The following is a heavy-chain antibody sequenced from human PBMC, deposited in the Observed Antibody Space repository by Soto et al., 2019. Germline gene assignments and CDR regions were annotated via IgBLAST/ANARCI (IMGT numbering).Heavy chain of an antibody. V-gene: IGHV1-2*04. J-gene: IGHJ6*02. CDR1: GYTFTGYY. D-gene: IGHD5-18*01. CDR3: ARDFPTVDTAMGNYYYYGMDV. Sequence: QVQLVQSGAEVKKPGASVKVSCKASGYTFTGYYMHWVRQAPGQGLEWMGWINPNSGGTNYAQKFQGWVTMTRDTSISTAYMELSRLRSDDTAVYYCARDFPTVDTAMGNYYYYGMDVWGQGTTVTVSS. CDR2: INPNSGGT.